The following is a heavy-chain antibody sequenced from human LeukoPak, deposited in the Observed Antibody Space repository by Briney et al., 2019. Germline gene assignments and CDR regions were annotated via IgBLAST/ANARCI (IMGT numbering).Heavy chain of an antibody. CDR2: IIPIFGTA. Sequence: SVKVSCKASGGTFSSSAISWVRQAPGQGLEWMGGIIPIFGTANYAQKFQGRVTITADESTSTAYMELSSLRSEDTAVYYCARDVYCSSTTRSYYFDYWGQGTLVTVSS. V-gene: IGHV1-69*13. CDR3: ARDVYCSSTTRSYYFDY. J-gene: IGHJ4*02. D-gene: IGHD2/OR15-2a*01. CDR1: GGTFSSSA.